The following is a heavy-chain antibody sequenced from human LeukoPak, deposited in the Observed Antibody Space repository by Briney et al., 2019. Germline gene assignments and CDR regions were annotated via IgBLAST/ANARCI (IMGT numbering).Heavy chain of an antibody. CDR3: ARRLTQYDCFDP. V-gene: IGHV6-1*01. D-gene: IGHD2-2*01. CDR2: TYYRSTWYN. J-gene: IGHJ5*02. Sequence: SQTLSLTCAISGDSVSSNSAAWNWIRQSPSRGLEWLGRTYYRSTWYNDYAVSVRGRITVNPDTSKNQFSLHLNSVTPEDTTVYYSARRLTQYDCFDPWGQGILVTVSS. CDR1: GDSVSSNSAA.